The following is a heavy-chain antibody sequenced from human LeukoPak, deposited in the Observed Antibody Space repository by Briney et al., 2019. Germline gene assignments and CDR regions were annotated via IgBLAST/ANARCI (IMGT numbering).Heavy chain of an antibody. V-gene: IGHV3-15*01. CDR1: GLTFNNAW. D-gene: IGHD2-15*01. CDR2: IRSRSAGGTT. J-gene: IGHJ4*02. Sequence: GGSLGLSSAASGLTFNNAWMSWVRQAPGKGLEWVGRIRSRSAGGTTDYGAPVKGRFTISRDDSKNTLYLQMNSLETEDTAVYYCSTGGGTHDYWGQGTLVTVSS. CDR3: STGGGTHDY.